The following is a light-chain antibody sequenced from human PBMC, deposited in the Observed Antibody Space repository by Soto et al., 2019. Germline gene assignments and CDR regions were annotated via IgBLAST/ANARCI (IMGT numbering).Light chain of an antibody. Sequence: DIQMSQSPSILSASIGDRVTITCRASQSIGIWLAWFQRKPGKAPELLIYMASNLKTGATSRFSGSGSGTDFTLTISGLQPDDFANFFCQQYNTYPWTFGQGTKVEIK. CDR3: QQYNTYPWT. V-gene: IGKV1-5*03. CDR2: MAS. CDR1: QSIGIW. J-gene: IGKJ1*01.